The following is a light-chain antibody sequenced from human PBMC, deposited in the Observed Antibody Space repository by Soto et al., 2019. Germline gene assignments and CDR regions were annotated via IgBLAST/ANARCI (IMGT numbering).Light chain of an antibody. Sequence: DIQMTQSPSTLSASVGDRVTITCRASQSITSWLAWYQQKPGKVPKLLIHKASSLESGVPSRFSGSGSGTEFTLTISSLQPDDFATYYCQHYNSYPWTFGQGTKVDIK. CDR1: QSITSW. CDR2: KAS. J-gene: IGKJ1*01. V-gene: IGKV1-5*03. CDR3: QHYNSYPWT.